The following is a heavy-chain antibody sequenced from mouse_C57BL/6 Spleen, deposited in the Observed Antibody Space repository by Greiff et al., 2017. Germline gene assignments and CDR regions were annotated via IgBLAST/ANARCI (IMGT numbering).Heavy chain of an antibody. J-gene: IGHJ4*01. CDR2: ISYDGSN. Sequence: DVQLQESGPGLVKPSQSLSLTCSVTGYSITSGYYWNWIRQFPGNKLEWMGYISYDGSNNYNPSLKNRISITRDTSKNQFFLKLNSVTTEDTATYYCARMGGYDLYSAMDYWGQGTSVTVSS. CDR3: ARMGGYDLYSAMDY. D-gene: IGHD2-2*01. CDR1: GYSITSGYY. V-gene: IGHV3-6*01.